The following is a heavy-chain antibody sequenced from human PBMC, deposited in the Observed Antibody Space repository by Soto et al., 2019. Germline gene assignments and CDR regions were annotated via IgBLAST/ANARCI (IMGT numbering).Heavy chain of an antibody. CDR3: AKDPGSGSYYPHFHY. J-gene: IGHJ4*02. CDR2: ISYDGSNK. CDR1: GFTFSSYG. Sequence: TGGSLRLSCAASGFTFSSYGMHWVRQAPGKGLEWVAVISYDGSNKYYADSVKGRFTISRDNSKNTLYLQMNSLRAEDTAVYYCAKDPGSGSYYPHFHYWGQGTLVTVS. D-gene: IGHD3-10*01. V-gene: IGHV3-30*18.